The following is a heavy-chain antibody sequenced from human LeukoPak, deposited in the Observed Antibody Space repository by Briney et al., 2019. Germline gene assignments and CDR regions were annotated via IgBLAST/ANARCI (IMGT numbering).Heavy chain of an antibody. D-gene: IGHD6-13*01. V-gene: IGHV1-3*01. Sequence: ASVKVSCKASGYTFTSYAMHWVRQAPGQRLEWMGWINAGNGNTKYSQKFQGRVTITADESTSTAYMELSSLRSEDTAVYYCARGSTRIAAAGTSGYYYYGMDVWGQGTTVTVSS. CDR1: GYTFTSYA. CDR2: INAGNGNT. CDR3: ARGSTRIAAAGTSGYYYYGMDV. J-gene: IGHJ6*02.